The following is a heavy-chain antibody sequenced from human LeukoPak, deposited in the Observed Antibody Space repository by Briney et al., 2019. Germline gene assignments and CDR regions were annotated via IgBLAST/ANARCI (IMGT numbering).Heavy chain of an antibody. J-gene: IGHJ4*02. CDR1: GFTVSSSC. Sequence: GGSLRLSCAASGFTVSSSCMSWVRQAPGKGLEWVSLIYSGGSTYYAASVKGRFTISRDNSKNTLYLQMNSLRPEDTAVYYCAKGYNYAYEYWGQGTLVTVSS. CDR2: IYSGGST. D-gene: IGHD5-18*01. CDR3: AKGYNYAYEY. V-gene: IGHV3-53*01.